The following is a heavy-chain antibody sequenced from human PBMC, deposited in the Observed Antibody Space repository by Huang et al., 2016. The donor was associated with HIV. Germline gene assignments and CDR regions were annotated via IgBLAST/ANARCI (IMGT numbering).Heavy chain of an antibody. V-gene: IGHV3-13*01. CDR2: IGTYGDT. CDR1: GFTFSSYD. J-gene: IGHJ2*01. D-gene: IGHD5-18*01. CDR3: ARVKNTAMEPDWYFDL. Sequence: EVQLVESGGGLVQPGGSLRLSCAASGFTFSSYDMHWVRQATGKGLEWVSGIGTYGDTNDPGSVKGRFTISRENAKSSLYLQMNSLRAGDTAVYYCARVKNTAMEPDWYFDLWGRGTLVTVSS.